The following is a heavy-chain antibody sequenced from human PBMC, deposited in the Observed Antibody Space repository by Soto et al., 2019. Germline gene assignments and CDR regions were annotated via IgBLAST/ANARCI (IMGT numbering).Heavy chain of an antibody. V-gene: IGHV1-8*01. CDR2: MNPNSGNT. J-gene: IGHJ6*03. CDR3: ARGLYGDYYYYMDV. CDR1: GYTFTSYD. D-gene: IGHD4-17*01. Sequence: GASVKVSCKASGYTFTSYDINWVRQATGQGLEWMGWMNPNSGNTGYAQKFQGRVTMTRNTSISTAYMELSSLRPEDTAVYYCARGLYGDYYYYMDVWGKGPRSPSP.